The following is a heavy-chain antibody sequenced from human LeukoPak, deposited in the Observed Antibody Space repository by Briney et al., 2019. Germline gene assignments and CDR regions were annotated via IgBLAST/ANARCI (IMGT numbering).Heavy chain of an antibody. CDR3: ARARREYSSSWFSDF. CDR2: IIPIFGTA. Sequence: SVKVSCKASGCTFSSYAISWVRQAPGQGLEWMGRIIPIFGTANYAQKFQGRVTITTDTSTSTAYMELRSLRSDDTAVYFCARARREYSSSWFSDFWGQGTLVIVSS. J-gene: IGHJ4*02. CDR1: GCTFSSYA. V-gene: IGHV1-69*05. D-gene: IGHD6-13*01.